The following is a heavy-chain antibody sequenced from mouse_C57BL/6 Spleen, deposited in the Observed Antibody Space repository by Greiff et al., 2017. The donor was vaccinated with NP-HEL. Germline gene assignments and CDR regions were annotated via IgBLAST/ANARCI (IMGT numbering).Heavy chain of an antibody. CDR2: ISYSGST. CDR1: GYSITSGYD. CDR3: ARDYGYDDGGFAY. Sequence: EVKLQESGPGMVKPSQSLSLTCTVTGYSITSGYDWHWIRHFPGNKLEWMGYISYSGSTNYNPSLKSRISITHDTSKNHFFLKLNSVTTEDTATYYCARDYGYDDGGFAYWGQGTLVTVSA. J-gene: IGHJ3*01. V-gene: IGHV3-1*01. D-gene: IGHD2-2*01.